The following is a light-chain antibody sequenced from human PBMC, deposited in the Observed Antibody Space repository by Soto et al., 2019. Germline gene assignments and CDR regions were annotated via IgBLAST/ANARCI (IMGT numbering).Light chain of an antibody. CDR3: CSFGGTSIEGNKIVV. J-gene: IGLJ2*01. CDR2: EVI. CDR1: SSDVGSYNF. Sequence: QSALTQPPSASGSPGQSVTISCTGTSSDVGSYNFVSWYQQHPGKTPKLMIYEVIKRPSGVPDRFSGSKSGNTASLTISGLQAEDEADYYCCSFGGTSIEGNKIVVFGGGTQLTVL. V-gene: IGLV2-8*01.